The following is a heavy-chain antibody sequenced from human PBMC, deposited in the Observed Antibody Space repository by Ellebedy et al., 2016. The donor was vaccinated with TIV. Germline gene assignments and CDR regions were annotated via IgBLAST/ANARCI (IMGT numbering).Heavy chain of an antibody. D-gene: IGHD3-10*01. CDR1: GFTFSSYA. CDR2: LSGTGGGT. V-gene: IGHV3-23*01. Sequence: PGGSLRLSCAASGFTFSSYAMHWVRQAPGKGLEWVSSLSGTGGGTNYADSVKGRFTISRDNSRNTLVLHLNSLRAEDTAIYYCAKVIVRGVVAHPFDFWGQGTLVTVSS. J-gene: IGHJ4*02. CDR3: AKVIVRGVVAHPFDF.